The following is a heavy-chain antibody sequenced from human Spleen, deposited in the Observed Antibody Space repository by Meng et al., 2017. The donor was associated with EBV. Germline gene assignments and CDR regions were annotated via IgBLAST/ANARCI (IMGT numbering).Heavy chain of an antibody. V-gene: IGHV1-46*01. D-gene: IGHD3-9*01. CDR3: ARAPYDILTGYRTGALDY. Sequence: QVQLVQSGAEVKKPGASVKVSCKASGYTFTSYYIHWVRQAPGQGLEWMGIINPSGGSTSYAQKFQGRVTMTRDTSTSTVYMELSSLRSEDTVVYYCARAPYDILTGYRTGALDYWGQGTLVTVSS. J-gene: IGHJ4*02. CDR1: GYTFTSYY. CDR2: INPSGGST.